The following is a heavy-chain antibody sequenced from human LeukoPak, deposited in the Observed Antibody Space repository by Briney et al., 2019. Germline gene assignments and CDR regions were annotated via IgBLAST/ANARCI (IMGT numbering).Heavy chain of an antibody. Sequence: AGGSLRLSCVASGFTFTRFDMHWVRQPPVKSLQWVSSIGTSGDAYSLESVKGRFSISRDDAANSLHLQMSSLRADDTAVYYCAKGAAYSTTGRPYYFDCWGQGILVTVSS. J-gene: IGHJ4*02. CDR2: IGTSGDA. CDR3: AKGAAYSTTGRPYYFDC. V-gene: IGHV3-13*01. D-gene: IGHD2/OR15-2a*01. CDR1: GFTFTRFD.